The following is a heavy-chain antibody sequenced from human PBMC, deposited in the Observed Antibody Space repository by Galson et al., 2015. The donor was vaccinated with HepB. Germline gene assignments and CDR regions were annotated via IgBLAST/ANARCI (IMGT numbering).Heavy chain of an antibody. Sequence: SLRLSCAASGFTFSSYGMHWVRQAPGKGLEWVAVIWYDGSNKYYADSVKGRFTISRDNSKNTLYLQMNSLRAEDTAVYYCARTSLPYSSGWYAANLGYWGQGTLVTVSS. D-gene: IGHD6-19*01. CDR2: IWYDGSNK. CDR3: ARTSLPYSSGWYAANLGY. J-gene: IGHJ4*02. CDR1: GFTFSSYG. V-gene: IGHV3-33*01.